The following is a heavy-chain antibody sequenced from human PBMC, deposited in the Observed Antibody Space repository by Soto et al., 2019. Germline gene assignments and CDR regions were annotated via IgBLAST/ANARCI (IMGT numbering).Heavy chain of an antibody. V-gene: IGHV1-24*01. CDR3: ATDITTSSTSLNWAWFDP. D-gene: IGHD2-2*01. Sequence: QVQLVQSGAEVKKPGASVKVSCKVSGYTLTELSMHWVRQAPGKGLEWMGGFDPEDGETIYAQKFQGRVTMTEDTSTDTAYMELSSLRSEDTAVYYCATDITTSSTSLNWAWFDPWGQGTLVNVSS. CDR2: FDPEDGET. J-gene: IGHJ5*02. CDR1: GYTLTELS.